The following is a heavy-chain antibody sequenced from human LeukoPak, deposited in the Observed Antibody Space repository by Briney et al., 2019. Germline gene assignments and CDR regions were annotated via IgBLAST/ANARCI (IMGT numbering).Heavy chain of an antibody. D-gene: IGHD5-12*01. V-gene: IGHV6-1*01. Sequence: SQTLSLTCAISGDSVSSNSAAWDWIRQSPSRGLELLGRTYYRSKLYNDYAVSVKSRITINTDTSKNQFSLQLNSVTPEDTAVYYCARASAGIVATRPISMTNWGQGTLVTVSS. J-gene: IGHJ4*02. CDR1: GDSVSSNSAA. CDR2: TYYRSKLYN. CDR3: ARASAGIVATRPISMTN.